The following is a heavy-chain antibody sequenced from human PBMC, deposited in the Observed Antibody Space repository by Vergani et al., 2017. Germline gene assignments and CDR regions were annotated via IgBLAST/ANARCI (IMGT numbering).Heavy chain of an antibody. CDR3: AXSGDIVVVVAAPAPDGYYYYMDV. CDR1: GGTFSSYA. D-gene: IGHD2-15*01. J-gene: IGHJ6*03. V-gene: IGHV1-69*01. CDR2: IIPIFGTA. Sequence: QVQLVQSGAEVKKPGSSVKVSCKASGGTFSSYAISWVRQAPGQGLEWMGGIIPIFGTANYAQKFQGRVTITADESTSTAYMELSSLRSEDTAVYYCAXSGDIVVVVAAPAPDGYYYYMDVWGKGTTVTVSS.